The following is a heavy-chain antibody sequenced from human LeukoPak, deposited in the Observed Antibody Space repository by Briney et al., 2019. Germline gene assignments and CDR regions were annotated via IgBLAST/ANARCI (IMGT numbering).Heavy chain of an antibody. CDR1: GGSMSSYY. J-gene: IGHJ4*02. Sequence: SQTLSLTCTVSGGSMSSYYWSWIRQPPGKGLEWIGYIYSTGSTNYNPSLKRRVAISVDTSKSQFSLWLSSVTAADTAVYYCARGGYYGDYVVDYWGQGTLVTVSS. D-gene: IGHD4-17*01. V-gene: IGHV4-59*01. CDR3: ARGGYYGDYVVDY. CDR2: IYSTGST.